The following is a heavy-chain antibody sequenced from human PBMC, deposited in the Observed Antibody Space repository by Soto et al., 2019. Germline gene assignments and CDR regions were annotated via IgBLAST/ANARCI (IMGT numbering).Heavy chain of an antibody. CDR1: GGSISSYY. CDR2: IYYSGST. CDR3: ARGNYGDPAFFDY. J-gene: IGHJ4*02. V-gene: IGHV4-59*01. Sequence: SETLSLTCTVSGGSISSYYWSWIRQPPGKGLEWIGYIYYSGSTNYNPSLKSRVTISVDTSKNQFSLKLSSVTAADTAVYYCARGNYGDPAFFDYWGQGTLVTVSS. D-gene: IGHD4-17*01.